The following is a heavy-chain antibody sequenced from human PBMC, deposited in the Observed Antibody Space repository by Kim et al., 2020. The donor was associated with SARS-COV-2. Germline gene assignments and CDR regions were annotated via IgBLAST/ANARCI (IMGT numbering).Heavy chain of an antibody. Sequence: KSRVTISVDTSKNQFSLKLSSVTAADTAVYYCARTNYDFWSGPRGARFDPWGQGTLVTVSS. D-gene: IGHD3-3*01. CDR3: ARTNYDFWSGPRGARFDP. J-gene: IGHJ5*02. V-gene: IGHV4-59*01.